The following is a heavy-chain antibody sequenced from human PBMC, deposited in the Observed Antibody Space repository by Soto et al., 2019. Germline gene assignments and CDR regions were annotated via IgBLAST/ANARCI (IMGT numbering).Heavy chain of an antibody. CDR1: GFTFSSYS. J-gene: IGHJ3*02. V-gene: IGHV3-21*01. CDR3: ASVATATYAFDI. Sequence: GGSLRLSCAASGFTFSSYSMNWVRQAPGKGLEWVSSISSSSSYIYYADSVKGRFTISRDNAKNSLYLQMNSLRAEDTAVYYCASVATATYAFDIWGQGTMVTVSS. CDR2: ISSSSSYI. D-gene: IGHD1-1*01.